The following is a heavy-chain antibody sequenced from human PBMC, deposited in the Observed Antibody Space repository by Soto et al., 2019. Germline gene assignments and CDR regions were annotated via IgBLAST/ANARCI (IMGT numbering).Heavy chain of an antibody. J-gene: IGHJ4*02. CDR3: ARDPRSSPSNYYFDY. CDR1: GYTFTSYY. CDR2: INPSGDST. D-gene: IGHD6-6*01. Sequence: ASVKVSCKASGYTFTSYYMHWVRQAPGQGLEWMGIINPSGDSTTYAQKFQGRVTMTRDTSTSTVYMELSSLRSEDTAVYYCARDPRSSPSNYYFDYWGQGTLVTVSS. V-gene: IGHV1-46*01.